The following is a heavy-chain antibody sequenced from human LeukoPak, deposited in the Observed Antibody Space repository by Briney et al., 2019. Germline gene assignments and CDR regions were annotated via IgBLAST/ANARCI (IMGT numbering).Heavy chain of an antibody. J-gene: IGHJ4*02. CDR1: GFTFSSYW. D-gene: IGHD3-10*01. Sequence: GGSLRLSCAASGFTFSSYWMSWVRQAPGKGLEWVANIKQDGSERYYEDSVKGRFTVSRDNAKNSLYLQMNSLRAEDTAVYYCARGKEYYGSGKDWGQGTLVTVSS. CDR3: ARGKEYYGSGKD. CDR2: IKQDGSER. V-gene: IGHV3-7*01.